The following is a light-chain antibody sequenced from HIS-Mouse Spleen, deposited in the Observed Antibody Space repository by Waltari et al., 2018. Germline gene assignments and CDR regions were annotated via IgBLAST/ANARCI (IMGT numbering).Light chain of an antibody. CDR1: QDISNY. Sequence: DIQMTQSPSSLSASVGDRVTITCQASQDISNYLNWYQQKPGKAPKLLIYDASNLETGVPSRFSGSGSGTDFTFTISSLHPEDIATYYCQQYDNLHRLTFGPGTKVDIK. CDR2: DAS. J-gene: IGKJ3*01. CDR3: QQYDNLHRLT. V-gene: IGKV1-33*01.